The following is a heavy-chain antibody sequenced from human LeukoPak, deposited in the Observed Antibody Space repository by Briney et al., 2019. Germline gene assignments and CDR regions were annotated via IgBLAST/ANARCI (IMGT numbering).Heavy chain of an antibody. J-gene: IGHJ4*02. CDR2: IYYSGST. D-gene: IGHD4-17*01. V-gene: IGHV4-39*01. CDR3: ARRLISDYAHYFDY. Sequence: SETLSLTCTVSGGSISSSSYYWTGIRQPPGQGLEWIGSIYYSGSTYYNPSLKSRVTISVDTPRNQFSLKLSSVTAADTAVYYCARRLISDYAHYFDYWGQGTLVTVSS. CDR1: GGSISSSSYY.